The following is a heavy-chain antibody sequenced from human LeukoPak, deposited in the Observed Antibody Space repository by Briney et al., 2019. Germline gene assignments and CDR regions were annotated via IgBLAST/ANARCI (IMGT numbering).Heavy chain of an antibody. D-gene: IGHD1-1*01. CDR2: IYPGDSHT. CDR1: GYSFTSDW. CDR3: ARGYYYFDY. J-gene: IGHJ4*02. Sequence: GESLKISCEASGYSFTSDWIGWVRQMPGKGLEWMGIIYPGDSHTRYSPSFQGQVAISADKSISTAYLQWSSLKASDTAMYYCARGYYYFDYWGQGTLVTVSS. V-gene: IGHV5-51*01.